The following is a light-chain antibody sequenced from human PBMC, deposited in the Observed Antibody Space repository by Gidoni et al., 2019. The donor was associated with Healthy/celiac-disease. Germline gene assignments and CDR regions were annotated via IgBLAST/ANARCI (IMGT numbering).Light chain of an antibody. CDR2: GAS. CDR3: QQYGSSPLFT. J-gene: IGKJ3*01. CDR1: QIFSSSY. V-gene: IGKV3-20*01. Sequence: DIVLTQSPGTLSLSPCERATLSCRASQIFSSSYLAWYQQKPGQAPRLLIYGASSRATGIPDRFSGSGSGTDFTLTISRLEPEDFAVYYCQQYGSSPLFTFGPGTKVDIK.